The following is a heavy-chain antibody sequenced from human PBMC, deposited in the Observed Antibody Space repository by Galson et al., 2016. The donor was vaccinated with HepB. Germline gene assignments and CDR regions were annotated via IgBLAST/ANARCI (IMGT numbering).Heavy chain of an antibody. D-gene: IGHD3-3*01. J-gene: IGHJ4*02. CDR1: GFTFSTYS. V-gene: IGHV3-48*02. Sequence: SLRLSCAASGFTFSTYSMNWVRQSPGKGLEWISYISTNSDIVYYADSVKGRFTISRDDAKNSLYLQIHSLRDDDTAVYYCARDRDYDFWNNYSFHNYNYYFDYWGQGTLVTVSS. CDR3: ARDRDYDFWNNYSFHNYNYYFDY. CDR2: ISTNSDIV.